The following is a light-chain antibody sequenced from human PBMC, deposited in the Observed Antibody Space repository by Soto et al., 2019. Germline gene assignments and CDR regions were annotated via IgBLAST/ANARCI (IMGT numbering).Light chain of an antibody. CDR1: QSVLYSSNNKNY. Sequence: DIVMTQSPDSLAVSLGERATINCKSSQSVLYSSNNKNYLAWYQQKPGQPPKLLIYWASTRESGVPDRFSGSGSGTDFTLTISSLQAEDVAVDYCQQYYSTPRTVGQGTKVEIK. V-gene: IGKV4-1*01. CDR3: QQYYSTPRT. J-gene: IGKJ1*01. CDR2: WAS.